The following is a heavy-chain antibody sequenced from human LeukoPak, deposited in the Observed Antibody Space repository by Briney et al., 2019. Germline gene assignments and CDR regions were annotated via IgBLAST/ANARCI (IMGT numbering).Heavy chain of an antibody. CDR2: INQDGSEK. Sequence: GGSLRLSCAASGCTFSSYWMSWVRQAPGKGLEWVGNINQDGSEKYYVDSVKGPFTISRDNAKNSLYLQMNSLSAGDTAVYYCARGGYYDFWSGYRGTVSADYWGQGTLVTVSS. D-gene: IGHD3-3*01. V-gene: IGHV3-7*01. CDR3: ARGGYYDFWSGYRGTVSADY. J-gene: IGHJ4*02. CDR1: GCTFSSYW.